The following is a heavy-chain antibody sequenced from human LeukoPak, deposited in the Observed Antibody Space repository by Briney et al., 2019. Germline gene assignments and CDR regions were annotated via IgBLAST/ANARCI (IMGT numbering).Heavy chain of an antibody. Sequence: ASVKVSCKASGYTFTSYYVHWVRQAPGQGLEWTGIINPSGGSTSYAQKFQGRVTMTRDTSTSTVYMELSSLRSEDTAVYYCARDFWNEGIDYWGQGTLVTVSS. D-gene: IGHD1-1*01. CDR1: GYTFTSYY. V-gene: IGHV1-46*01. CDR3: ARDFWNEGIDY. CDR2: INPSGGST. J-gene: IGHJ4*02.